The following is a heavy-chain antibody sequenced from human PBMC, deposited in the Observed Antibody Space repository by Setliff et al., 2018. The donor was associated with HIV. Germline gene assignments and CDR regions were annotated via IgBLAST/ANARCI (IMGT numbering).Heavy chain of an antibody. D-gene: IGHD2-15*01. V-gene: IGHV4-4*09. CDR1: GDSISSYF. CDR2: RSTTGST. Sequence: PSETLSLTCTVSGDSISSYFWSWIRQSPGKGLEWIGFRSTTGSTNYNPSLRSRVTISVDTSRNQFSLNLSSVTAADTAVYYCARFPLLHKNAFDIWGQGTMVTVSS. CDR3: ARFPLLHKNAFDI. J-gene: IGHJ3*02.